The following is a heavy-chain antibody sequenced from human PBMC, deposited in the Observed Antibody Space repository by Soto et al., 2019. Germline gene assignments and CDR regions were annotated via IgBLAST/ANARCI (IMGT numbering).Heavy chain of an antibody. CDR1: GFTFSSYA. CDR2: ISYDGSNK. CDR3: ARDPIDY. Sequence: QVQLVESGGGVVQPGRSLRLSCAAAGFTFSSYAMHWVRQAPGKGLEWVAVISYDGSNKYYADSVKGRFTISRDNSKNTLYLQMNSLRAEDTAVYYCARDPIDYCGQGTLVTVSS. J-gene: IGHJ4*02. V-gene: IGHV3-30-3*01.